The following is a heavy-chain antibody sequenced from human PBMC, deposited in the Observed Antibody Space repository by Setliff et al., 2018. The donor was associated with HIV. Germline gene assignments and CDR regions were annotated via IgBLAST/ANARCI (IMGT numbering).Heavy chain of an antibody. CDR1: AGTVSGGSVSRGRYY. J-gene: IGHJ4*02. V-gene: IGHV4-61*02. D-gene: IGHD3-3*01. CDR2: IYTSGST. Sequence: LTCTVSAGTVSGGSVSRGRYYWSWIRQPAGKGLEWIGRIYTSGSTNYNPSLKSRVTMSVDTSKNQFSLKLSSVTAADTAVYYCARDGFWSGYIDYWGQGTLVTVSS. CDR3: ARDGFWSGYIDY.